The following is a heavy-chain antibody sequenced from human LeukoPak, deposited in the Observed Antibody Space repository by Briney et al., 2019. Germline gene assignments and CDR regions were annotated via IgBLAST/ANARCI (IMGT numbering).Heavy chain of an antibody. CDR1: GFTFSNYW. CDR2: IKPDGSEK. V-gene: IGHV3-7*04. CDR3: ERAYYGDFV. Sequence: GGSLRLSCAASGFTFSNYWMSWVRQAPGKGLEWVALIKPDGSEKFFVPSVKGRFTISRDNAKNSLYLQMNSLRAEDTAVYYCERAYYGDFVWGQGTLVTVSS. J-gene: IGHJ4*02. D-gene: IGHD4-17*01.